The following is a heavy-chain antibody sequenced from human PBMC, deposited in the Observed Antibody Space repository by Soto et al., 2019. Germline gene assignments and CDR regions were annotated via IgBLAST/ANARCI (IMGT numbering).Heavy chain of an antibody. Sequence: GGSLRLSCAASGFTFSSYSMNWVRQAPGKGLEWVSYISSSSSTIYYADSVKGRFTISRDNAKNSLYLQMNSLRDEDTAVYYCARGPAYCGGDCYSGYWGQGTLVTVSS. CDR2: ISSSSSTI. CDR3: ARGPAYCGGDCYSGY. CDR1: GFTFSSYS. V-gene: IGHV3-48*02. J-gene: IGHJ4*02. D-gene: IGHD2-21*02.